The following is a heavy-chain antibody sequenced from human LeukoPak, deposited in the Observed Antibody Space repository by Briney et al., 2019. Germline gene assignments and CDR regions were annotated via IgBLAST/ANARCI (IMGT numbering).Heavy chain of an antibody. V-gene: IGHV3-23*01. CDR1: GLTFSNYA. D-gene: IGHD3-10*01. Sequence: PGGSLRLSCAASGLTFSNYAMTWVRLAPGKGLEWVSSLSGSGGGTWYAGSVKGRFTISRDNSKNTLYLQMNSLRAEDTAVYYCAKDRTPYSRSGGYYLGAFDIWGQGTLVTVSS. CDR2: LSGSGGGT. J-gene: IGHJ3*02. CDR3: AKDRTPYSRSGGYYLGAFDI.